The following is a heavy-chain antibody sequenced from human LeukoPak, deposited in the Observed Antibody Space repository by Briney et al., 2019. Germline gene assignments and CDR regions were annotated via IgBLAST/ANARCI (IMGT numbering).Heavy chain of an antibody. J-gene: IGHJ4*02. CDR3: ARSAYGDHFDY. Sequence: SETLSLTCTVSGGSISTYYWSWIRQPPGKRLEWIGYIYYSGSTNYNPSLRTRVTISIDTSKNQFSLNLSSVTAADTAMYYCARSAYGDHFDYWGQGTLVTVSS. D-gene: IGHD4-17*01. CDR1: GGSISTYY. V-gene: IGHV4-59*01. CDR2: IYYSGST.